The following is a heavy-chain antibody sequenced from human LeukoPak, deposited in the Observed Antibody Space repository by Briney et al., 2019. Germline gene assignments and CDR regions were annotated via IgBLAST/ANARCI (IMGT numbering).Heavy chain of an antibody. D-gene: IGHD3-10*01. V-gene: IGHV3-21*01. J-gene: IGHJ4*02. CDR3: TTDWWFGELFDY. CDR1: GFTFSSYS. CDR2: ISSSSSYI. Sequence: GGSLRLSCAASGFTFSSYSMNWVRQAPGKGLEWVSSISSSSSYIYYADSVKGRFTISRDNAKNSLYLQMNSLRAEDTAVYYCTTDWWFGELFDYWGQGTLVTVSS.